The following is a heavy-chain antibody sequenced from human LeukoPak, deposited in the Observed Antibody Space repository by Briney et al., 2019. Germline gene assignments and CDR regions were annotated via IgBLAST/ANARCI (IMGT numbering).Heavy chain of an antibody. CDR2: IYTSGST. CDR1: GGSISSYY. J-gene: IGHJ4*02. CDR3: ARDNSDILTGYYRAFDY. Sequence: SETLSLICTVPGGSISSYYWSWIRQPAGKGLEWIGRIYTSGSTNYNPSLKSRVTMSVDTSKNQFSLKLSSVTAADTAVYYCARDNSDILTGYYRAFDYWGQGTLVTVSS. V-gene: IGHV4-4*07. D-gene: IGHD3-9*01.